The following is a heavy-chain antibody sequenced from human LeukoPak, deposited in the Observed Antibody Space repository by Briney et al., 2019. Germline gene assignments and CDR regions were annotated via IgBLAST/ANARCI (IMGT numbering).Heavy chain of an antibody. Sequence: ETLSLTFTGSGGSLQKYHRNRIRAPAREGPEWIGRIYTSGSTNYNPSLKSRVTMSVDTSKNQFSLKLSSVTAADTAVYYCARDSSSWYAYFDYWGQGTLVTVSS. CDR1: GGSLQKYH. V-gene: IGHV4-4*07. CDR3: ARDSSSWYAYFDY. CDR2: IYTSGST. J-gene: IGHJ4*02. D-gene: IGHD6-13*01.